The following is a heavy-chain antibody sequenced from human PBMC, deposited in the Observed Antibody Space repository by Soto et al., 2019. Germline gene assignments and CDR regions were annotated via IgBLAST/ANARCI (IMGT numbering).Heavy chain of an antibody. J-gene: IGHJ4*02. D-gene: IGHD6-13*01. CDR1: GFTFSSYA. V-gene: IGHV3-30-3*01. Sequence: VQLVESGGGLVQPGGSLRLSCAASGFTFSSYAMHWVRQAPGKGLEWVAVISYDGSNKYYADSVKGRFTISRDNSKNTLYLQMNSLRAEDTAVYYCAREGAAGLFDYWGQGTLVTVSS. CDR3: AREGAAGLFDY. CDR2: ISYDGSNK.